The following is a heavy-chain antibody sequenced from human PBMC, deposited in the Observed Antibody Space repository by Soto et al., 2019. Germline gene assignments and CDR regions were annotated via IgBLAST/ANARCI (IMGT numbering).Heavy chain of an antibody. J-gene: IGHJ5*02. CDR3: ARPKTVITFGGVIGGFDP. D-gene: IGHD3-16*02. CDR1: GYTFTSYY. Sequence: QVQLVQSGAEVKKPGASVKVSCKASGYTFTSYYMHWVRQAPGQGLEWMGIINPSGGSTSYAQKFQGRVTMTRDTSTSTVYMELSSLRSEDTAVYYCARPKTVITFGGVIGGFDPCGQGTLVTVSS. CDR2: INPSGGST. V-gene: IGHV1-46*01.